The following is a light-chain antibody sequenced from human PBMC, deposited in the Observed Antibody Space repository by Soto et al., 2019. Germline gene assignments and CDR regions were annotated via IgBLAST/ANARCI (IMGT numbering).Light chain of an antibody. J-gene: IGLJ1*01. CDR3: SSYSSSGTFYV. V-gene: IGLV2-14*01. CDR2: QVS. CDR1: SSDIGGFYY. Sequence: QSVLIQPASVSGSPGQSITISCTGTSSDIGGFYYVSWYQHHPGKDPKLMIYQVSNRPSGVSNRFSGSKSGNTASLTISGLQAEDEADYFCSSYSSSGTFYVFGAGTKVTVL.